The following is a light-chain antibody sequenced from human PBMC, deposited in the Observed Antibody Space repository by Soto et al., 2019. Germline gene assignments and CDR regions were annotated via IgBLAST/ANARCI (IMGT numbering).Light chain of an antibody. CDR3: SSFTSNNTVL. CDR1: SSDVGGYNY. J-gene: IGLJ2*01. Sequence: LTQPASVSGSPGQSITISCTGTSSDVGGYNYVSWYQQHPGKAPKLMIYNVSNRPSGVSNRFSGSKSGNTASLTISGLQAEDEAHYYCSSFTSNNTVLFGGGTKLTVL. V-gene: IGLV2-14*01. CDR2: NVS.